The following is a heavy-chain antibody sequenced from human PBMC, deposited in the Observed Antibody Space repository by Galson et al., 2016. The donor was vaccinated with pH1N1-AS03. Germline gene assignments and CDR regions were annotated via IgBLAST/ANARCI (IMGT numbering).Heavy chain of an antibody. CDR2: VYWDETR. D-gene: IGHD2/OR15-2a*01. J-gene: IGHJ3*02. CDR1: GVSVTSSGVC. CDR3: ALPNSGGNAFEI. V-gene: IGHV2-5*02. Sequence: PALVKPTQTLTLTCSVSGVSVTSSGVCVGWFRQPPGKALEWLALVYWDETRRYSPSLKNRLTITKGSSKNQVVLTVTSVDPMDIATYFCALPNSGGNAFEIWGPGTMVTVSS.